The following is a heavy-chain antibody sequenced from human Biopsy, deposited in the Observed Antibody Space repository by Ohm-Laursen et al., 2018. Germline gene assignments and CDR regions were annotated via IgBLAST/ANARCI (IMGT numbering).Heavy chain of an antibody. CDR1: GGSISSDY. J-gene: IGHJ6*02. Sequence: SQTLSLPCTVSGGSISSDYWSWIRQTPAKGLQWIGYIYYSGSTNYNPSLKSRVTISVDTSKNQFSLRLNSVTAADTAVYYCARATNSTGWPYYYFYGMDVWGQGTTVTVSS. V-gene: IGHV4-59*01. D-gene: IGHD2/OR15-2a*01. CDR2: IYYSGST. CDR3: ARATNSTGWPYYYFYGMDV.